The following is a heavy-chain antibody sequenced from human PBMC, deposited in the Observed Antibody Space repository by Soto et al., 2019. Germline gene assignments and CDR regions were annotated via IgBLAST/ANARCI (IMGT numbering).Heavy chain of an antibody. D-gene: IGHD5-12*01. CDR2: IIPIFGTT. J-gene: IGHJ2*01. CDR1: GGTFSNYP. V-gene: IGHV1-69*12. Sequence: QVQLVQSGAEVKKPRSSVKVSCKASGGTFSNYPISWVRQAPGQGLEWMGGIIPIFGTTNYAQKFQGRVTITADESTSTAYMELSSLRSEDTAVFYCARGNHRWLQLWYFDLWGRGTLVTVSS. CDR3: ARGNHRWLQLWYFDL.